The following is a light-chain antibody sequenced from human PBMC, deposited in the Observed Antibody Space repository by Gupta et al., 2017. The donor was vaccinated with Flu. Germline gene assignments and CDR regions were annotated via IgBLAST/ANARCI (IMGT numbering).Light chain of an antibody. CDR3: LQRSNWPLT. CDR1: QSVSSY. CDR2: DAA. J-gene: IGKJ4*01. Sequence: EIVLTQSPATLSLSPGERATLSCRASQSVSSYLAWYQQKPGQAPRRLIYDAANRATGIPARFSGSGSGTDFTLTISSLEPEDFAVYSCLQRSNWPLTFGGGTKVEIK. V-gene: IGKV3-11*01.